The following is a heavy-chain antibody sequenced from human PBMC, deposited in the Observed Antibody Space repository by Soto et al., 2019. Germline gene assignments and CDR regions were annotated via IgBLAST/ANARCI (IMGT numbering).Heavy chain of an antibody. CDR2: INPNSGGT. J-gene: IGHJ5*01. CDR3: ARGDYCSSTSCPFSNWFDS. CDR1: GYTFTGYY. D-gene: IGHD2-2*01. Sequence: GASVKVSCKASGYTFTGYYMHWVRQAPGQGLEWMGWINPNSGGTNYAQKFQGRVTMTRDTSISTAYMELSRLRSDDTAVYYCARGDYCSSTSCPFSNWFDSWGQGTLVTVSS. V-gene: IGHV1-2*02.